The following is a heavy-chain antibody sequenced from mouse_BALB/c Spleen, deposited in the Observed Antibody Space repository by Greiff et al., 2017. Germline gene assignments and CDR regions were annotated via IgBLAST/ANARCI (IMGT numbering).Heavy chain of an antibody. CDR3: ARDRYGLY. Sequence: VQLQQSGAELVKPGASVKLSCTASGFNIKDTYMHWVKQRPEQGLEWIGRIDPANGNTKYDPKFQGKATITADTSSNTAYLQLSSLTSEDTAVYCCARDRYGLYWGQGTLVTVSA. CDR1: GFNIKDTY. V-gene: IGHV14-3*02. J-gene: IGHJ3*01. D-gene: IGHD2-14*01. CDR2: IDPANGNT.